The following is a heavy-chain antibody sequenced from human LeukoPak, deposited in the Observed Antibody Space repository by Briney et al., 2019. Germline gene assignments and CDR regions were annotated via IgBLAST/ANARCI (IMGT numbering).Heavy chain of an antibody. CDR2: IYTSGST. CDR1: GGSISSYY. CDR3: ARLEIAAAGNRWFDP. V-gene: IGHV4-4*07. Sequence: ASETLSLTCTVSGGSISSYYWSWIRQPAGKGLEWIGRIYTSGSTNYNPSLKSRVTMSVDTSKNQFSLKLSSVTAADTAVYYCARLEIAAAGNRWFDPWGQGTLVTVSS. J-gene: IGHJ5*02. D-gene: IGHD6-13*01.